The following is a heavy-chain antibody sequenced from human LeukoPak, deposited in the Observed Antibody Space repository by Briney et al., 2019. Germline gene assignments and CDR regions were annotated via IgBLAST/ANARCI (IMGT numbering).Heavy chain of an antibody. V-gene: IGHV4-34*01. D-gene: IGHD4-17*01. CDR1: GGSFSGYY. CDR3: ARTYGDYEVDY. Sequence: SETLSLTCAVYGGSFSGYYWSWIRQPPGKGLEWIGEINHSGSTNYNPSLKSRVTISVDTSKNQFSLKLSSVTAADTAVYYCARTYGDYEVDYWGQGTLVTVSS. J-gene: IGHJ4*02. CDR2: INHSGST.